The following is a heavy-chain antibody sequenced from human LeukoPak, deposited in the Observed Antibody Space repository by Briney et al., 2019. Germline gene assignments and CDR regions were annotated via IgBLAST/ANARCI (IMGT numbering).Heavy chain of an antibody. CDR3: AKDRGYSPRGGWFDP. D-gene: IGHD5-18*01. V-gene: IGHV3-23*01. J-gene: IGHJ5*02. CDR1: GFTFGSYA. CDR2: ISGSGGST. Sequence: GVSLRLSCAASGFTFGSYAMSWVRQAPGKGLEWVSAISGSGGSTYYADSVKGRFTISRDNSKNTLYLQMNSLRAEDTAVYYCAKDRGYSPRGGWFDPWGQGTLVTVSS.